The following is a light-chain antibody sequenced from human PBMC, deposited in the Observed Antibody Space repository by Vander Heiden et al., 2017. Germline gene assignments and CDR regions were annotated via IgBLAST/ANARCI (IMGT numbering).Light chain of an antibody. Sequence: QSALTPPPSASGSPGQSVTISCTGTSSDVGGYNYVSWYQQHPGKAPKVMIYEVNKRPSGVPDRFSGSKSGNTASLTVSGLQAEDEADYYCSSYAGSNNFVFGTGTKVTVL. CDR3: SSYAGSNNFV. CDR2: EVN. V-gene: IGLV2-8*01. CDR1: SSDVGGYNY. J-gene: IGLJ1*01.